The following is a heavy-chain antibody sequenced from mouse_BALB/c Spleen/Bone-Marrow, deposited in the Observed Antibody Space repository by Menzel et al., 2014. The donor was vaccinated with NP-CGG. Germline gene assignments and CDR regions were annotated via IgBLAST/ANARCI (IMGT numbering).Heavy chain of an antibody. Sequence: EVMLVESGGGLVQPGGSLKLSCATSGFTFSDYYMYWVRQTPEKRLEWVAYITRGGGSTYYPDIVKGRFTTARDNAKNTLYLQMSRRKSEDTAMYYCARQLAYAMDYWGQGTSVTVSS. V-gene: IGHV5-12*02. CDR2: ITRGGGST. CDR1: GFTFSDYY. D-gene: IGHD4-1*01. CDR3: ARQLAYAMDY. J-gene: IGHJ4*01.